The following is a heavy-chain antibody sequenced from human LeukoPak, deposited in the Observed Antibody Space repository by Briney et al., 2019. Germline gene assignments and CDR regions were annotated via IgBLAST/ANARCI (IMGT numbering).Heavy chain of an antibody. D-gene: IGHD1-26*01. CDR3: ASGTPGDSGSYRAFDY. J-gene: IGHJ4*02. CDR2: MYSGDTT. Sequence: GGSLRLSCAASGFSVRSKYMTWVRQAPGKALEWVSGMYSGDTTYFEDSVQRRFTISRDNSKSTLFLQMNRLRPDDTAAYYCASGTPGDSGSYRAFDYWGQGPLVSVSS. CDR1: GFSVRSKY. V-gene: IGHV3-66*02.